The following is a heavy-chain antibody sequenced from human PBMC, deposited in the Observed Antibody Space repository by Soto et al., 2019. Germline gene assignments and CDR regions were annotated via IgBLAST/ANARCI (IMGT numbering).Heavy chain of an antibody. CDR3: ARGNIDWWGRSYFDY. CDR1: GYTFTSYD. CDR2: INPNSGNT. J-gene: IGHJ4*02. D-gene: IGHD3-9*01. Sequence: ASVKVSCKASGYTFTSYDINWVRQATGQGLEWMGWINPNSGNTGYAQKFQGRVTMTRNTSISTAYMELSSLRSEDTAVYYCARGNIDWWGRSYFDYWGQGTLVTVSS. V-gene: IGHV1-8*01.